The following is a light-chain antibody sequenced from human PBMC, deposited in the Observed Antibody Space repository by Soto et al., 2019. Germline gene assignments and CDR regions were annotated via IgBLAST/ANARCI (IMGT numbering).Light chain of an antibody. CDR3: SSYTSSSTNVV. J-gene: IGLJ2*01. Sequence: QSALTQPASVSGSPGQSITISCTGTSGDVGGYNYVSWYQQHPGKAPKLMIYDVSNRPSGVSNRFSGSKSGNTASLTISGLQAEDEADYYCSSYTSSSTNVVFGGGTKVTVL. V-gene: IGLV2-14*01. CDR2: DVS. CDR1: SGDVGGYNY.